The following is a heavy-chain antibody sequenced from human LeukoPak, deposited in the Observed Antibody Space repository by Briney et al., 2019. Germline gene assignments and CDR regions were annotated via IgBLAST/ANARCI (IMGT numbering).Heavy chain of an antibody. J-gene: IGHJ6*02. CDR2: IRSKAYGGTT. CDR3: TRVSGSYSYYYYGMDV. V-gene: IGHV3-49*04. D-gene: IGHD1-26*01. Sequence: GGSLRPSCTASGFTFGDYAMSWVRQAPGKGLEWVGFIRSKAYGGTTEYAASVKGRFTISRDDSKSIAYLQMNSLKTEDTAVYYCTRVSGSYSYYYYGMDVWGQGTTVTVSS. CDR1: GFTFGDYA.